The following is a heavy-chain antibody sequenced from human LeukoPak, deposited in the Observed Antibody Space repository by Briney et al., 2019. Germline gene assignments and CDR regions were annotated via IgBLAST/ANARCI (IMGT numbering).Heavy chain of an antibody. CDR3: ARGVGYGEYVGVFDY. D-gene: IGHD4-17*01. Sequence: GASVKVSCKASGYTFTSYAMHWVRQAPGQRLEWMGWINAGNGNKKYSQKFQGRVTITRDTSASTAYMELSSLRSEDTAVYYCARGVGYGEYVGVFDYWGQGTLVTVSS. CDR1: GYTFTSYA. J-gene: IGHJ4*02. CDR2: INAGNGNK. V-gene: IGHV1-3*01.